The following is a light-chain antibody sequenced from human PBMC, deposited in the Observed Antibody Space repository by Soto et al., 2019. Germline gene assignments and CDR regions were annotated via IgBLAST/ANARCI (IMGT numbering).Light chain of an antibody. CDR1: QTITTW. V-gene: IGKV1-5*01. CDR3: QQYTNTNNPWM. Sequence: DIRVTQSPPTLSASFGDRVAITCRASQTITTWMAWYQQKPGKAPKLLVYDASTLQSGVATRFSGSGSGTEFTLIISGLQPEDSATYYCQQYTNTNNPWMFGQGTKVEI. J-gene: IGKJ2*01. CDR2: DAS.